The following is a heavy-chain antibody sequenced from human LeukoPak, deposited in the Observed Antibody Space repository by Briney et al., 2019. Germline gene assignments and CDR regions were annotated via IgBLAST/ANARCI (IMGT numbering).Heavy chain of an antibody. D-gene: IGHD2-21*01. CDR3: ARRDYRAWIDP. CDR1: GGSISASSHY. V-gene: IGHV4-39*01. CDR2: VYYTGSI. J-gene: IGHJ5*02. Sequence: SETLSLTCSVSGGSISASSHYWAWVRQPPGKGLKWIGSVYYTGSIRYNTSLKSRVTISVDMSKNDLFLTLNSVTAADTAFYYCARRDYRAWIDPWGQGILVTVSP.